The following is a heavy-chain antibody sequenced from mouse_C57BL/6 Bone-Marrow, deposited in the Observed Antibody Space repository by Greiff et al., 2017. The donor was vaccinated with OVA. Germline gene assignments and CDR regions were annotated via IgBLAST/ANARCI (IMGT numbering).Heavy chain of an antibody. Sequence: EVQGVESGGDLVKPGGSLKLSCAASGFTFSSYGMSWVRQTPDKRLEWVANISSGGSYIYYPDRVKGRFTISRDNAKNTLYLQMIRLKSEDTAMNYCARHHYWGDFDVWGTGTTVTVSS. V-gene: IGHV5-6*01. CDR1: GFTFSSYG. CDR2: ISSGGSYI. D-gene: IGHD1-2*01. J-gene: IGHJ1*03. CDR3: ARHHYWGDFDV.